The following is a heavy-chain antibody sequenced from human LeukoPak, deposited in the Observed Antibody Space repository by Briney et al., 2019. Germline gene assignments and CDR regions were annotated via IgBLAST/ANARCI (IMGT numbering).Heavy chain of an antibody. Sequence: ASVKVSCKASGYTFTSYDITWVRQARGRGLAWVGWMNPNSGNTGYAQKFQGRVTMTRDTSISTAYMELSSLRFEDTAVYYCARGVGTTLYYYYMDVWGKGTTVTVSS. V-gene: IGHV1-8*01. CDR3: ARGVGTTLYYYYMDV. CDR2: MNPNSGNT. J-gene: IGHJ6*03. D-gene: IGHD4-17*01. CDR1: GYTFTSYD.